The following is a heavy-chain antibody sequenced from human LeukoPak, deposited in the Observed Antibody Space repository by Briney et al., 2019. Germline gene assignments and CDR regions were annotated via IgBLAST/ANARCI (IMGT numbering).Heavy chain of an antibody. Sequence: GASVKVSCKASGYTFTSYGISWVRQAPGQGLEWMGWISAYNGNTNYAQKLQGRVTMTTDTSTSTAYMELRSLRSDDTAVYYCARDLRYYGSGTSGYYGMDVWGQGTTVTVSS. D-gene: IGHD3-10*01. CDR2: ISAYNGNT. CDR1: GYTFTSYG. CDR3: ARDLRYYGSGTSGYYGMDV. J-gene: IGHJ6*02. V-gene: IGHV1-18*01.